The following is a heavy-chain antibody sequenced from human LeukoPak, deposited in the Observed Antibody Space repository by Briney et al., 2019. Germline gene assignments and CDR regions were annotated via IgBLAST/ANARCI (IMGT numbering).Heavy chain of an antibody. CDR2: ISSNGATT. CDR1: GFTFNRFY. V-gene: IGHV3-64D*06. Sequence: GGSLRLTCSASGFTFNRFYLHWVRQAPGKGLEFVSHISSNGATTYYADSVKGRFTISRDNSKNTLYLQMSSLRADDTAVYYCVKDRSIAAPNNDFFDSWGQGALVTVSS. J-gene: IGHJ4*02. D-gene: IGHD6-6*01. CDR3: VKDRSIAAPNNDFFDS.